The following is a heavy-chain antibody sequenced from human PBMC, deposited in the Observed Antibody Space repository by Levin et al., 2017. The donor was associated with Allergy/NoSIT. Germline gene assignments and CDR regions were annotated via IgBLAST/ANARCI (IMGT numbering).Heavy chain of an antibody. CDR1: GFPFNTAW. CDR3: ATDAQWPGGDF. CDR2: IKSINDGGAR. J-gene: IGHJ4*02. V-gene: IGHV3-15*01. D-gene: IGHD6-19*01. Sequence: PGGSLRLSCKVSGFPFNTAWLNWVRQAPGKGLEWVGRIKSINDGGAREYAAPVKGRFIFSRDDSKNTVYLQMNSLGGEDTAVYYCATDAQWPGGDFWGQGTLVTVSS.